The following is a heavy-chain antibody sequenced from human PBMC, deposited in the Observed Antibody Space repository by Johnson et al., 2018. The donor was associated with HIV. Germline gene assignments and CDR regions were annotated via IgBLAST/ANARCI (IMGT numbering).Heavy chain of an antibody. Sequence: VQLVESGGGVVQPGRSLRLSCAASGFSFDDYGMSWVRQAPGKGLEWVSGINWNGGSTGYADSVKGRFTISRDSAKNSLYLQMNSLRAEDTALYYCAKSTAISTVTTGAFDIWGQGTMVTVSS. V-gene: IGHV3-20*04. D-gene: IGHD4-11*01. CDR3: AKSTAISTVTTGAFDI. CDR2: INWNGGST. J-gene: IGHJ3*02. CDR1: GFSFDDYG.